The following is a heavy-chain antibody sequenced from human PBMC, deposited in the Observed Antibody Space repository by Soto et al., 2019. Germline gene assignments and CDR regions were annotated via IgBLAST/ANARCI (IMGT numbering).Heavy chain of an antibody. CDR2: ISGSGGST. D-gene: IGHD5-18*01. Sequence: GGSLKVSCAASGFTFSSYAMSWVRQAPGKGLEWVSAISGSGGSTYYADSVKGRFTISRDNSKNTLYLQMNSLRAEDTAVYYCAKGAGTAMVLLRFDYWGQGTLVTVSS. CDR1: GFTFSSYA. CDR3: AKGAGTAMVLLRFDY. J-gene: IGHJ4*02. V-gene: IGHV3-23*01.